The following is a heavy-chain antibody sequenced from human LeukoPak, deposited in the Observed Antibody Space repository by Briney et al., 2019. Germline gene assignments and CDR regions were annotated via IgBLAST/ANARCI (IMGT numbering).Heavy chain of an antibody. CDR1: GYSISSGYY. V-gene: IGHV4-34*01. D-gene: IGHD1-14*01. CDR3: ARGLTLVDP. CDR2: INHSGST. J-gene: IGHJ5*02. Sequence: NPSETLSLTCTVSGYSISSGYYWSWIRQPPGKGLEWIGEINHSGSTNYNPSLKSRVTISVDTSKNQLSLKLSSVTAADTAVYYCARGLTLVDPWGQGTLVTVSS.